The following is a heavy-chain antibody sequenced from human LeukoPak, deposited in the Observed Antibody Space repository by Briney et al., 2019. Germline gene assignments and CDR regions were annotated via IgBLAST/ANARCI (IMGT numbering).Heavy chain of an antibody. CDR3: ASLDIAVVPAAPDAFDI. D-gene: IGHD2-2*01. CDR2: IYPGDSDT. Sequence: GESLKISCKGSGYSFTSYWIGWVRQMPGKGLEWMGIIYPGDSDTRYSPSFQGQVTISADKSISTAYLQWSSLKASDTAMYYCASLDIAVVPAAPDAFDIWGQGTMVTVSS. V-gene: IGHV5-51*01. J-gene: IGHJ3*02. CDR1: GYSFTSYW.